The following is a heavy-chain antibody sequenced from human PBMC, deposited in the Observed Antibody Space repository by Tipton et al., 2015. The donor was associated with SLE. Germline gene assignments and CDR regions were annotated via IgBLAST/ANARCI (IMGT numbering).Heavy chain of an antibody. D-gene: IGHD2-15*01. Sequence: SLRLSCAVSGFRFDDYAMHWVRQSPTKGLEWVSGISWNSGNMGHADSVKGRFIISRDSAKNSLYLQMNRLRADDTALYYCVKDKSGRRSHWFDSWGQGTLVTVSP. CDR1: GFRFDDYA. V-gene: IGHV3-9*01. J-gene: IGHJ5*01. CDR2: ISWNSGNM. CDR3: VKDKSGRRSHWFDS.